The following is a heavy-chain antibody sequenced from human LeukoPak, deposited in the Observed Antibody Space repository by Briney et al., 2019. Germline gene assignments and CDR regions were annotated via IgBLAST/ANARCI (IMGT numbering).Heavy chain of an antibody. Sequence: AGSLRLSCVAPGFTFSNYGMYWVRQAPGKGLEWVALIWNDGSNKYYVDSVKGRFTISRDNSKNTLYLQMNSLRGEDTAVYYCARDRQELSHYYYYMGVWGKGTTVIVSS. D-gene: IGHD3-10*01. CDR2: IWNDGSNK. CDR1: GFTFSNYG. J-gene: IGHJ6*03. CDR3: ARDRQELSHYYYYMGV. V-gene: IGHV3-33*07.